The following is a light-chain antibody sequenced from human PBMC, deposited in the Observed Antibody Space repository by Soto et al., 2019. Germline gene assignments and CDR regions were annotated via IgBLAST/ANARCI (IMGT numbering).Light chain of an antibody. J-gene: IGLJ2*01. CDR1: SSDVGGYNF. V-gene: IGLV2-11*01. CDR2: DVT. CDR3: CSYAGSKNVV. Sequence: QSVLTQPRSVSGSPGQSVTISCTGTSSDVGGYNFVSWYQHHPGKAPKVMIYDVTKRPSGVPDRFSGSKSGNTASLTISGLQAEDEAEYYCCSYAGSKNVVFGGGTKLTVL.